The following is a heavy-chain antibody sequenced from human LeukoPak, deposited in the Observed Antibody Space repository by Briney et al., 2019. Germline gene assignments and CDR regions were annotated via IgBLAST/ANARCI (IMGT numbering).Heavy chain of an antibody. CDR2: IYYSGST. Sequence: SETLSLTCTVSGGSISSYYWSWIWQPPGKRLEWIGYIYYSGSTNYNPSLKSRVTISVDTSKNQFSLKLSSVTAADTAVYYCARARGGSWYPEDRDAFDIWGQGTMVTVSS. J-gene: IGHJ3*02. CDR1: GGSISSYY. CDR3: ARARGGSWYPEDRDAFDI. V-gene: IGHV4-59*01. D-gene: IGHD2-15*01.